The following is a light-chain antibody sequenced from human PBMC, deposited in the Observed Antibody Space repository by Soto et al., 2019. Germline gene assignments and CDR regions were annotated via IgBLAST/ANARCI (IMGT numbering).Light chain of an antibody. J-gene: IGLJ3*02. Sequence: QSALTQPASVSGSPGQSITISSTGTSSDVGSYNLVSWYQQHPGKAPKLMIYEVSKRPSGVSNRFSGSKSGNTASLTISGLQAEDEADYYCCSYAGSSTWVFGGGTKLTV. V-gene: IGLV2-23*02. CDR1: SSDVGSYNL. CDR3: CSYAGSSTWV. CDR2: EVS.